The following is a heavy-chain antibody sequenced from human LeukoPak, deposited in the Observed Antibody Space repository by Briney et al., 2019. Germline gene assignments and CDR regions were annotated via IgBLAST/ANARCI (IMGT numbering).Heavy chain of an antibody. CDR1: GASISSGNNY. Sequence: PSQTLSLTCTVSGASISSGNNYWSWIRQPAGKGLEWIGRIYTSGSTNYNPSLKSRVTMSVDTSKNQFSLKLSSVTAADTAVYYCALTTVPPRDYWGQGTLVTVSS. CDR2: IYTSGST. J-gene: IGHJ4*02. CDR3: ALTTVPPRDY. D-gene: IGHD4-17*01. V-gene: IGHV4-61*02.